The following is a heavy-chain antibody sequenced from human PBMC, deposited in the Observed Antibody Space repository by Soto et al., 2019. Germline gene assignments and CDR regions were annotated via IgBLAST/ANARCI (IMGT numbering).Heavy chain of an antibody. CDR1: GGSFSGYY. V-gene: IGHV4-34*01. D-gene: IGHD2-8*01. Sequence: QVQLQQWGAGLLKPSETLSLTCAVYGGSFSGYYWSWIRQPPGKGLEWIWEINHSGSTNYNPSLKSRVTISVDTSKNQFSLKLSSVTAADTAVYYCARGGGWTNGVCYNYYYYYMDVWGKGTTVTVSS. CDR2: INHSGST. J-gene: IGHJ6*03. CDR3: ARGGGWTNGVCYNYYYYYMDV.